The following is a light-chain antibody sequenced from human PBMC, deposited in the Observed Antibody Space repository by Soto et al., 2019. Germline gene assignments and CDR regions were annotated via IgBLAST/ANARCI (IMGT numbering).Light chain of an antibody. Sequence: DIVLTHSPATLSLSPGDRATLSCRASQSVSSFLAWYQQKPGQSPRLLIYAASNRATGISARFSGSGSETDFTLTIWSLEPEDVAVYYCQQRGNGLTFGGGTRVEIK. J-gene: IGKJ4*01. CDR3: QQRGNGLT. V-gene: IGKV3-11*01. CDR1: QSVSSF. CDR2: AAS.